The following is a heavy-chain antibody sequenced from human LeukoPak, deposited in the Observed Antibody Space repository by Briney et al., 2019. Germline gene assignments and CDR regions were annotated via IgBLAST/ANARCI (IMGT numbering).Heavy chain of an antibody. Sequence: GGSLRLSCAASGFTFSSYGMHLVRQAPGKGLEWVAVIWYDGSNKYYADSVKGRFTISRDNSKNTLYLQMNSLRAEDTAVYYCARDRVSRIAARPDWFDPWGQGTLVTVSS. V-gene: IGHV3-33*01. D-gene: IGHD6-6*01. CDR3: ARDRVSRIAARPDWFDP. J-gene: IGHJ5*02. CDR1: GFTFSSYG. CDR2: IWYDGSNK.